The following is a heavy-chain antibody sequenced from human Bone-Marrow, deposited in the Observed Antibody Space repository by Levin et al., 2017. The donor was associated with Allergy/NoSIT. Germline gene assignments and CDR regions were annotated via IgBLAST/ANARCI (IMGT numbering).Heavy chain of an antibody. V-gene: IGHV3-9*01. CDR2: IGWNGDSI. D-gene: IGHD3-10*01. CDR3: VKARVADYYGMDV. J-gene: IGHJ6*02. CDR1: GFTFDDYA. Sequence: SCAASGFTFDDYAMHWVRQAPGKGLEWVSSIGWNGDSIMYADSVRGRFTISRDNAGNSLYLQMNSLRSEDTALYYCVKARVADYYGMDVWGQGTTVTVSS.